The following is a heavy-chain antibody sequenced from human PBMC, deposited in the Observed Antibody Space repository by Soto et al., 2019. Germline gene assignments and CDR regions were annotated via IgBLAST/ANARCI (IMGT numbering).Heavy chain of an antibody. D-gene: IGHD3-16*01. J-gene: IGHJ4*02. Sequence: EVQLLESGGGLVQPGGSLRLCCAASGFTFSSYAMSWVRQAPGKGLEWVSAISGSGGSTYYADSVKGRFTISRDNSKNTLYLQMNSLRAEDTAVYYCAKDRPYDYVWGSYHDYWGQGTLVTVSS. CDR3: AKDRPYDYVWGSYHDY. CDR1: GFTFSSYA. CDR2: ISGSGGST. V-gene: IGHV3-23*01.